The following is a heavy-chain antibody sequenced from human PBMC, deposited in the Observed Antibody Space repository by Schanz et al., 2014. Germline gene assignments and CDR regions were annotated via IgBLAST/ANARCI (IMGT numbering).Heavy chain of an antibody. CDR1: RLNFNNAW. CDR2: ISWNSGRI. D-gene: IGHD5-18*01. J-gene: IGHJ3*02. V-gene: IGHV3-9*01. Sequence: EVQLVESGGGLVKPGGSLKLSCAASRLNFNNAWMHWVRQAPGKGLEWVSGISWNSGRIGYADSVKGRFTISRDNSKNTLSLQMNSLRAEDTAVYYCAREEGYGYGPGAFDIWGQGTMVTVSS. CDR3: AREEGYGYGPGAFDI.